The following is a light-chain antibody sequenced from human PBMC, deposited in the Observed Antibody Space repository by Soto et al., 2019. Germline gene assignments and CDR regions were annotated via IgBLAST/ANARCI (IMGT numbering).Light chain of an antibody. CDR1: QSVSSTY. CDR2: GAS. Sequence: EIVLTQSPGTLSLSPGEGATLSCGASQSVSSTYLAWYQQKAGQTPRLLIYGASSRAAGTPDRFSGSGSGTDFTLTISRLEPEDFAVYYCQQYGSSPPYTFGQGTKLEIK. V-gene: IGKV3-20*01. CDR3: QQYGSSPPYT. J-gene: IGKJ2*01.